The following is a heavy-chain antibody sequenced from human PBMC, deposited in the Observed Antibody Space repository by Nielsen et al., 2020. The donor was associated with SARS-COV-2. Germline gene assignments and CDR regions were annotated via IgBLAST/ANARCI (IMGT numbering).Heavy chain of an antibody. Sequence: SVKVSCKASGYTFTSYGISWVRQAPGQGLEWMGWISAYNGNTNYAQKLQGRVTMTTDTSTSTAYMELRSLRSDDTAVYYCARDLSDDILTGYYYYYGMDVWGQGTTVTVSS. J-gene: IGHJ6*02. CDR1: GYTFTSYG. CDR2: ISAYNGNT. CDR3: ARDLSDDILTGYYYYYGMDV. D-gene: IGHD3-9*01. V-gene: IGHV1-18*01.